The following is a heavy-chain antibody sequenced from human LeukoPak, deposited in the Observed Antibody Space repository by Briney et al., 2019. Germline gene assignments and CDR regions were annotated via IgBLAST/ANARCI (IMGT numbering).Heavy chain of an antibody. V-gene: IGHV1-69*04. Sequence: SVKVSCKASGDTFSSYAISWVRQAPGQGLEWMGRIIPILGIANYAQKFQGRVTITADKSTSTAYMELSSLRSEDTAVYYCARVNRWDYGDYVDYWGQGTLVTVSS. CDR2: IIPILGIA. D-gene: IGHD4-17*01. J-gene: IGHJ4*02. CDR3: ARVNRWDYGDYVDY. CDR1: GDTFSSYA.